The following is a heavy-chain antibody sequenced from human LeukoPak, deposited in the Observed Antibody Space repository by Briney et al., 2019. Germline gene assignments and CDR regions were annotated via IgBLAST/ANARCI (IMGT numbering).Heavy chain of an antibody. J-gene: IGHJ4*02. D-gene: IGHD5-12*01. CDR3: ARGPSGYHNT. V-gene: IGHV3-11*04. Sequence: PRGSLRLSCAASGFTFSDSYMTWIRQAPGKGLEWVSYISNSGSSIYYADSVKGRFTTSRDNAKSSLYLQMNSLRAEDTAVYYCARGPSGYHNTGGQGTLVTVSS. CDR1: GFTFSDSY. CDR2: ISNSGSSI.